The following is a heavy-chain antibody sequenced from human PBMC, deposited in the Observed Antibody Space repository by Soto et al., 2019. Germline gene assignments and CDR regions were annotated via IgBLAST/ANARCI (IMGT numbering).Heavy chain of an antibody. V-gene: IGHV1-69*02. CDR3: ARGKPELLWFGELFRGFLAEHLYYGMDV. Sequence: SVKVSCKASGGTFSGYTISWVRQAPGQGLEWMGRIIPILGIANYAQKFQGRVTITADKSTSTAYMELSSLRSEDTAVYYCARGKPELLWFGELFRGFLAEHLYYGMDVWGQGTTVTVSS. CDR2: IIPILGIA. D-gene: IGHD3-10*01. J-gene: IGHJ6*02. CDR1: GGTFSGYT.